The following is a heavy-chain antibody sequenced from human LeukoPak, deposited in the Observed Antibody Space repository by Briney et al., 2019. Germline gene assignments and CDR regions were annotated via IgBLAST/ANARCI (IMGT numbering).Heavy chain of an antibody. D-gene: IGHD3-22*01. CDR1: GGSFTFTSHA. Sequence: GASVKVSCKASGGSFTFTSHAITWVRQAPGQGLEWMAGIIRIYGSPSYAQRFRGRVTITSDESARTVYMELSSLRSEDTAVYYCAGFFYDNSHDAFDLWGPGTMVTASS. J-gene: IGHJ3*01. V-gene: IGHV1-69*13. CDR3: AGFFYDNSHDAFDL. CDR2: IIRIYGSP.